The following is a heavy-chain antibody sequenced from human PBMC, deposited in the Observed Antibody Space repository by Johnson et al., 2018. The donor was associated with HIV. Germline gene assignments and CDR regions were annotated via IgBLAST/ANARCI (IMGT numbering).Heavy chain of an antibody. CDR1: GFSFSTYA. V-gene: IGHV3-23*01. Sequence: VQLVESLRLSCAASGFSFSTYAMTWVRQAPGKGLQWVSTISGGGSGTYYADSVKGRYTISRDNSKNTLSLQMNSLSVEDTAIYYCARALPYSSSHTDAFDIWGQGTMVTVSS. CDR2: ISGGGSGT. J-gene: IGHJ3*02. D-gene: IGHD6-6*01. CDR3: ARALPYSSSHTDAFDI.